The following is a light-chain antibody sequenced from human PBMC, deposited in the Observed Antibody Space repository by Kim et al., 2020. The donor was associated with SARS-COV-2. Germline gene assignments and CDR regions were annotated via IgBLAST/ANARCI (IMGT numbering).Light chain of an antibody. Sequence: DIVMTQSPDSLAVSLGERATINCKSSQSVLYSSNNKNYLAWYQQKPGQPPKLLIYWASTRESGVPDRFSGSGSGTDFTLTISNLQAADVAVYYCQQYYSTPHTFGQGTKVDIK. V-gene: IGKV4-1*01. CDR2: WAS. CDR3: QQYYSTPHT. J-gene: IGKJ2*01. CDR1: QSVLYSSNNKNY.